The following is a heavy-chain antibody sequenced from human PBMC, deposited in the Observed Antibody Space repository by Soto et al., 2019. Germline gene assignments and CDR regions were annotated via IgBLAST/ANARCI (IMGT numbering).Heavy chain of an antibody. CDR2: VRGDNGHT. Sequence: QVQLVQSGAEVKKPGASVKVSCKASGYTFTTHGISWVRQVPGQGLEWMGWVRGDNGHTNYAQSLQGRVTMTTDTSTNTAYMELRILGSDDRAVHYCPINFGYCRSGTCYREWFDPWGHGTLVTVSS. CDR3: PINFGYCRSGTCYREWFDP. J-gene: IGHJ5*02. D-gene: IGHD2-15*01. V-gene: IGHV1-18*01. CDR1: GYTFTTHG.